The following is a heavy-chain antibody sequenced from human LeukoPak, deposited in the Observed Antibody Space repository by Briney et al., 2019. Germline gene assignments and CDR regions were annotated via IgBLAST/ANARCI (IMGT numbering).Heavy chain of an antibody. CDR2: ISYDGSNK. CDR1: GFTFSSYA. V-gene: IGHV3-30-3*01. D-gene: IGHD2-15*01. CDR3: ARVGNCSGGSCYFDY. Sequence: GGSLRLSCAASGFTFSSYAMHWVRQAPGKGLEWVAVISYDGSNKYYADSVKGRFTISRDNSKNTLYLQMNSLRAEDRAVYYCARVGNCSGGSCYFDYWGQGTLVTVSS. J-gene: IGHJ4*02.